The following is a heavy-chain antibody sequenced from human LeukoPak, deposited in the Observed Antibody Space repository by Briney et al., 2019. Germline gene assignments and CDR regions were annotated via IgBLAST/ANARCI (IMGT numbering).Heavy chain of an antibody. V-gene: IGHV1-2*06. D-gene: IGHD3-22*01. Sequence: AASVKVSCKASGYTFTGYYMHWVRQAPGQGLEWMGRINPNSGGTNYAQKFQGRVTMTRDTSISTAYMELSRLRSDDTAVYYCARTPGAYYYDSSGYYNFDYWGQGTLVTVSS. CDR1: GYTFTGYY. J-gene: IGHJ4*02. CDR3: ARTPGAYYYDSSGYYNFDY. CDR2: INPNSGGT.